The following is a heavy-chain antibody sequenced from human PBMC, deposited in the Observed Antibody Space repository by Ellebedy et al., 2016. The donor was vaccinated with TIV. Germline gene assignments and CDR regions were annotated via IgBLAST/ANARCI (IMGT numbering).Heavy chain of an antibody. D-gene: IGHD1-26*01. J-gene: IGHJ4*02. V-gene: IGHV3-48*02. CDR3: ARWELDSGTYYYLDQ. CDR1: GFTFSAFS. CDR2: ICGGTI. Sequence: GESLKISCAASGFTFSAFSMNWVRQAPGKGLEWISYICGGTIYYAETVKGRFTIFRDNAKNSLYLQMNSLRDDDTAVYSCARWELDSGTYYYLDQWGQGTLVTVSS.